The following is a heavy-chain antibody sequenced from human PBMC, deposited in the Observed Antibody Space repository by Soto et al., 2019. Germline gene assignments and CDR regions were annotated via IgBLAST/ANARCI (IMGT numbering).Heavy chain of an antibody. Sequence: PSETLSLTCTVSGGSISSSSYYWGWIRQHPGKGLEWIGYIYYSGSTNYNPSLKSRVTISVDTSKNQFSLKLSSVTAADTAVYYCASDRSLGGYCGGDCSYFYYYYGMDAWGQGTTVTVSS. CDR3: ASDRSLGGYCGGDCSYFYYYYGMDA. V-gene: IGHV4-61*05. D-gene: IGHD2-21*02. CDR2: IYYSGST. CDR1: GGSISSSSYY. J-gene: IGHJ6*02.